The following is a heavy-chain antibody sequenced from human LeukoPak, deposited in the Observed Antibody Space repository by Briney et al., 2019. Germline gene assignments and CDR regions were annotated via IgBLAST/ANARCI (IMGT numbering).Heavy chain of an antibody. CDR2: IYYSGST. J-gene: IGHJ4*02. V-gene: IGHV4-59*01. CDR1: GGSISSYY. Sequence: SETLSLTCTVSGGSISSYYWSWIRQPPGKGLEWIGYIYYSGSTNYNPSLKSRVTISVDTSKNQFSLKLSSVTAADTAVYYCARADYGDYKTFDYWGQGTLVTVSS. D-gene: IGHD4-17*01. CDR3: ARADYGDYKTFDY.